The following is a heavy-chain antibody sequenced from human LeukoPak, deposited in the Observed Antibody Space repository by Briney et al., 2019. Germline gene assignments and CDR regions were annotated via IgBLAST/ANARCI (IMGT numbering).Heavy chain of an antibody. D-gene: IGHD2-2*01. Sequence: QTGGSLRLSCAASGSTFTTYWMSWVRQAPGKGLEWAANIRQDGSEKYYVDSVKGRFTISRDNAKNSLYLQMNSLRAEDTAVYYCATYSSSNAREFQYWGQGTLVTVSS. CDR3: ATYSSSNAREFQY. CDR1: GSTFTTYW. CDR2: IRQDGSEK. V-gene: IGHV3-7*01. J-gene: IGHJ1*01.